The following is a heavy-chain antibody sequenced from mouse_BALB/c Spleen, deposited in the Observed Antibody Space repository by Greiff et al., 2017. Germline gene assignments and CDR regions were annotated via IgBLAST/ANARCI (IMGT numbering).Heavy chain of an antibody. D-gene: IGHD1-1*01. CDR2: IYPGDGDT. Sequence: QVQLKESGAELVRPGSSVKISCKASGYAFSSYWMNWVKQRPGQGLEWIGQIYPGDGDTNYNGKFKGKATLTADKSSSTAYMQLSSLTSEDSAVYFCASPDGSSYWYFDVWGAGTTVTVSA. CDR3: ASPDGSSYWYFDV. V-gene: IGHV1-80*01. J-gene: IGHJ1*01. CDR1: GYAFSSYW.